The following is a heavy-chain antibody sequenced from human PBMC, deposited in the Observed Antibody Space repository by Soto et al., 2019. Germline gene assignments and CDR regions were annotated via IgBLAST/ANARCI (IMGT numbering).Heavy chain of an antibody. J-gene: IGHJ4*02. CDR2: IIPLFGTA. Sequence: QVQLVQSGAEVKKPGSSVRVSCKASGGTFSRHAISWVRQAPGQGLEWMGGIIPLFGTANYAQRFQGRVRITADESTTTAYMELRGLRSEDTAVYYCARGIHLDSGGYYYFYWGRGTLVTVSS. D-gene: IGHD3-22*01. CDR3: ARGIHLDSGGYYYFY. V-gene: IGHV1-69*01. CDR1: GGTFSRHA.